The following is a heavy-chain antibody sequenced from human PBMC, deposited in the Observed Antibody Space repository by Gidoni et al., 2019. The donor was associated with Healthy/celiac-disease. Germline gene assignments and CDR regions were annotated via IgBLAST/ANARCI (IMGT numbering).Heavy chain of an antibody. D-gene: IGHD6-13*01. CDR3: ARVFIAAGGTGAFDI. J-gene: IGHJ3*02. Sequence: QVQLVQSGAEVKKPGASVKVSCKASGYTFTSYYMHWVRQAPGRGLEWMGIINPGGGSTSYAQKFQGRVTMTRDTSTSTVYMELSSLRSEDTAVYYCARVFIAAGGTGAFDIWGQGTMVTVSS. CDR1: GYTFTSYY. V-gene: IGHV1-46*01. CDR2: INPGGGST.